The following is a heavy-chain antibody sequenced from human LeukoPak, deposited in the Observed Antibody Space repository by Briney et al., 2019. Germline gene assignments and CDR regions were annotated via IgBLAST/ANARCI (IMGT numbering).Heavy chain of an antibody. CDR2: IYYSGST. CDR3: ARVGYCSSTSCPGYFDY. D-gene: IGHD2-2*03. V-gene: IGHV4-59*01. CDR1: GGSISSYY. J-gene: IGHJ4*02. Sequence: PSETLSLTCTVSGGSISSYYWSWIRQPPGKGLEWIGYIYYSGSTHYNPSLKSRVTISVDTSKHQFSLKLTSVTAADTAVYYCARVGYCSSTSCPGYFDYWGQGTLVTVSS.